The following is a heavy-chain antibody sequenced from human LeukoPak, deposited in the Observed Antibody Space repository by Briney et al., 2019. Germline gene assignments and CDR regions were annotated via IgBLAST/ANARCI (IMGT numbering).Heavy chain of an antibody. CDR3: AKEQSPWGAYGSGSNNWFDP. D-gene: IGHD3-10*01. Sequence: GGSLRVSCAASGYTFSSYAMSWVRQAPGKGLEWVSAISGSGGSTYYADTVKGRFTISRDKSKNTLYLQMNSLRAEDTAVYYCAKEQSPWGAYGSGSNNWFDPWGQGTLVTVSS. CDR2: ISGSGGST. CDR1: GYTFSSYA. V-gene: IGHV3-23*01. J-gene: IGHJ5*02.